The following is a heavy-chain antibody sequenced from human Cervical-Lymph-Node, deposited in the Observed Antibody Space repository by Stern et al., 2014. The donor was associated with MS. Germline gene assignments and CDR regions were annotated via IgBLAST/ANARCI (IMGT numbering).Heavy chain of an antibody. J-gene: IGHJ4*02. D-gene: IGHD6-19*01. Sequence: QVQLQQWGAGLLKPSETLSLTCAVYGGSFSGYYWSWIRQPPGKGLEWIGEINHSGSTNYNPSLKSRVTISVDTSKNQFSLKLSSVTAADTAVYYCARVVGWSYFDYWGQGTLVTVSS. CDR2: INHSGST. V-gene: IGHV4-34*01. CDR3: ARVVGWSYFDY. CDR1: GGSFSGYY.